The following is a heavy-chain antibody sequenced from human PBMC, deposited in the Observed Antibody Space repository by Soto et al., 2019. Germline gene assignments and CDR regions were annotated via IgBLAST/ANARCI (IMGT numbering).Heavy chain of an antibody. V-gene: IGHV3-30*04. CDR2: ISYDGSNK. Sequence: GGSLRLSCAASGFTFSSYAMHWVRQAPGKGLEWVAVISYDGSNKYYADSVKCRFTISRDNSKNTLYLQMNSLRAEDTAVYYCARDRSSWGTNDFDIWGQGTMVSGSS. CDR1: GFTFSSYA. J-gene: IGHJ3*02. CDR3: ARDRSSWGTNDFDI. D-gene: IGHD7-27*01.